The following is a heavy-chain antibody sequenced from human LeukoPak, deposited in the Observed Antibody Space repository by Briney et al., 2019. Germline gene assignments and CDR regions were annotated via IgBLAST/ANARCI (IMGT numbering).Heavy chain of an antibody. CDR2: ISYDGSSK. Sequence: GGSLRLSCAASGFTFRDSAMTWVRQAPGKGLEWVAVISYDGSSKYSADSVKGRFTISRDNSRNTLFLQMNSLRAEDTAVYYCAKDHKYYFDSGTYYEYYFDYWGQGTLVTVSS. CDR1: GFTFRDSA. V-gene: IGHV3-30*18. D-gene: IGHD3-22*01. J-gene: IGHJ4*02. CDR3: AKDHKYYFDSGTYYEYYFDY.